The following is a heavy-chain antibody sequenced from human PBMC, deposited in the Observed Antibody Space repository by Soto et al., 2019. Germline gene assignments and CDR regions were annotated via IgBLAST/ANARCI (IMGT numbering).Heavy chain of an antibody. V-gene: IGHV1-3*01. CDR2: INASNGNT. J-gene: IGHJ6*02. Sequence: QVQLVQSGAEVKKPGASVKVSCKASGYTFITYAIHWVRQAPGQRLEWMGWINASNGNTKYSQKFQGRVTITRDTSDRTAYRELTSLNAQDSAVYDCASAGYDYVWGSPDGRGVWGQGTMVTVSS. CDR1: GYTFITYA. CDR3: ASAGYDYVWGSPDGRGV. D-gene: IGHD3-16*01.